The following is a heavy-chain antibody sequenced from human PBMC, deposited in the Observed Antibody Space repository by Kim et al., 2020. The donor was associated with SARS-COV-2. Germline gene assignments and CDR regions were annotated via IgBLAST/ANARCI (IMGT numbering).Heavy chain of an antibody. CDR2: ISSSSSHI. CDR1: GFTLSSYS. CDR3: ARASAGGNYFDY. J-gene: IGHJ4*02. Sequence: GGSLRLFCAASGFTLSSYSMNWVRQASGKGLEWVTSISSSSSHIYYADSVKGRFNISRDNAKNSLYLQMNSLRAEDTAVYYCARASAGGNYFDYWGQGTQVTVSS. D-gene: IGHD3-16*01. V-gene: IGHV3-21*01.